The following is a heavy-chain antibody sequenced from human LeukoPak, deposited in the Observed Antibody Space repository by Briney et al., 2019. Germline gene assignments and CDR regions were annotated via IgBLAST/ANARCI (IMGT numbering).Heavy chain of an antibody. CDR1: GFTFSSHS. Sequence: GGSLRLSCAASGFTFSSHSMNWVRQAPGRGLEWVSSISSSSSYIYYADSMKGRFTISRDNAKNSLYLQMNSLRAEDTAVYYCARDRGGKGTSDYWGQGTLVTVSS. CDR2: ISSSSSYI. D-gene: IGHD1-14*01. V-gene: IGHV3-21*01. CDR3: ARDRGGKGTSDY. J-gene: IGHJ4*02.